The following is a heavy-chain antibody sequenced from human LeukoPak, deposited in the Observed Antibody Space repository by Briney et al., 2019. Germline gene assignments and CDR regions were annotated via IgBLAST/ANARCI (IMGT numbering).Heavy chain of an antibody. Sequence: QPGGSLRLSCAASGFTFSSYGMTWVRQAPGKGLEWVANIKQDGSEKYYVDSVEGRFTVSRDNTKNSLYLQMNSLRAEDTAVYYCTMIEWERWRGWGQGTLVTVSS. J-gene: IGHJ4*02. CDR2: IKQDGSEK. D-gene: IGHD1-26*01. CDR3: TMIEWERWRG. CDR1: GFTFSSYG. V-gene: IGHV3-7*01.